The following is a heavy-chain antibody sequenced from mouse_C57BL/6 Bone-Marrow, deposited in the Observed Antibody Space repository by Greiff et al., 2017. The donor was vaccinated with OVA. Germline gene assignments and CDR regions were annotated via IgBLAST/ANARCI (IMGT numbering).Heavy chain of an antibody. J-gene: IGHJ3*01. D-gene: IGHD2-12*01. V-gene: IGHV2-2*01. Sequence: QVQLKESGPGLVQPSQSLSITCTVSGFSLTSYGVHWVRQSPGKGLEWLGVIWSGGSTDYNAAFISRLSISKDNSKSQVFFKMNSLQADDTAIYYCARLRRACAYWGQGTLVTVSA. CDR3: ARLRRACAY. CDR1: GFSLTSYG. CDR2: IWSGGST.